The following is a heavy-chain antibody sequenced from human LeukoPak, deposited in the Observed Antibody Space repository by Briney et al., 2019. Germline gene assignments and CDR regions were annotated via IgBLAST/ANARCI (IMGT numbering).Heavy chain of an antibody. D-gene: IGHD1-26*01. J-gene: IGHJ5*02. Sequence: SETQSLTCTVSGGSISSYYWSWIRQPPGKGLEWIGYIYYSGSTNYNPSLKSRVTISADTSKNQFSPKLSSVTAADTAVYYCAKNGQSGFSFDPWGQGTLVTVSS. CDR2: IYYSGST. V-gene: IGHV4-59*12. CDR3: AKNGQSGFSFDP. CDR1: GGSISSYY.